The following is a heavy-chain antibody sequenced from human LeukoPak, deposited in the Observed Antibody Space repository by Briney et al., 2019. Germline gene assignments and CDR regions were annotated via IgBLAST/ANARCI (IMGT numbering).Heavy chain of an antibody. V-gene: IGHV4-34*01. CDR1: GGSFSGYF. CDR2: INHSGST. D-gene: IGHD6-13*01. Sequence: PSETLSPTCAVYGGSFSGYFRSWIRQPPGKGLEWIGEINHSGSTNYNPSLKSRISISVDTSKNQFSLKLSSVTAADTAVYYCARGSIAAAGNNWFDPWGQGTLVTVSS. J-gene: IGHJ5*02. CDR3: ARGSIAAAGNNWFDP.